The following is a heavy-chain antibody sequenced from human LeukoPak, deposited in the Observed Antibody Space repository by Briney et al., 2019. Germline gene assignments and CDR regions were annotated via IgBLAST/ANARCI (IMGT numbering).Heavy chain of an antibody. Sequence: GGSLRLSCAASGFTFSTYAITWVPHGPGKGLEWVSAIRPDGDRTYYANSVRGRFTISRDNSKDTVYLQINGLRVEDTAVYYCAREQSGTRGWYTVDYWGQGTLVTVSS. CDR2: IRPDGDRT. D-gene: IGHD6-19*01. V-gene: IGHV3-23*01. CDR1: GFTFSTYA. CDR3: AREQSGTRGWYTVDY. J-gene: IGHJ4*02.